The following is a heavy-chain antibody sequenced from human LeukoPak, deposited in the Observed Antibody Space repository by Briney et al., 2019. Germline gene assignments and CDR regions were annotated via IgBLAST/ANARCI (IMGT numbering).Heavy chain of an antibody. Sequence: GGSLRLSCAASGFTFSSYAMSWVRQAPGKGLEWVGRIKSKTDGGTTDYAAPVKGRFTISRDDSKNTLYLQMNSLKTEDTAVYYCTSVVPAAIFYFDYWGQGTLVTVSS. D-gene: IGHD2-2*02. J-gene: IGHJ4*02. CDR3: TSVVPAAIFYFDY. CDR2: IKSKTDGGTT. CDR1: GFTFSSYA. V-gene: IGHV3-15*01.